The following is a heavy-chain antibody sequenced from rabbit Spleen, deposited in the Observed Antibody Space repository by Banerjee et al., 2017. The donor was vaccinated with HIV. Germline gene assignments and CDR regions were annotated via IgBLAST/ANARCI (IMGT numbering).Heavy chain of an antibody. Sequence: QSLEESGGDLVKPGASLTLTCTASGFSFSSSDYMCWVRQAPGKGLEWISCIAGDSSAFTYSATWAKGRFTCSKTSSTTVTLQMTSLTVADTATYFCARDSGGTNGYNLWGPGTLVTVS. D-gene: IGHD1-1*01. V-gene: IGHV1S40*01. CDR3: ARDSGGTNGYNL. CDR1: GFSFSSSDY. CDR2: IAGDSSAFT. J-gene: IGHJ4*01.